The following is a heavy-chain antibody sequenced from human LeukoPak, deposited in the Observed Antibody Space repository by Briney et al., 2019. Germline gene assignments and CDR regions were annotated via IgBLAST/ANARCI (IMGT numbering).Heavy chain of an antibody. CDR1: GYTFTGYF. CDR2: INPNSGGT. J-gene: IGHJ6*02. D-gene: IGHD2-15*01. V-gene: IGHV1-2*02. CDR3: ARDLRYCSGGTCQDGLDV. Sequence: ASVKVSCKASGYTFTGYFIHWVRQAPGQGLEWMGWINPNSGGTNYAQNFQGRVTMTRDTSISTVYMELSRLKSDDTAVYYCARDLRYCSGGTCQDGLDVWGQGTTVTVSS.